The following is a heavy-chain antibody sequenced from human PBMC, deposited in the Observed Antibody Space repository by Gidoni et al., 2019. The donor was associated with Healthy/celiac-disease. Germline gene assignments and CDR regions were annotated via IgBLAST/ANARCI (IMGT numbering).Heavy chain of an antibody. CDR3: ARDLDCWRGDPLKNYFDD. V-gene: IGHV1-18*04. J-gene: IGHJ4*02. CDR2: ISAYNGNT. Sequence: QLQLVQSGAEVKKPGASVKVSCKASGSTFTSYGISWVRQAPGQGLEWMGWISAYNGNTNYAQKRQGRVTMTTDTSTSTAYMELRSLRSDDTAGYYCARDLDCWRGDPLKNYFDDWGQGTLVTVSS. CDR1: GSTFTSYG. D-gene: IGHD3-3*01.